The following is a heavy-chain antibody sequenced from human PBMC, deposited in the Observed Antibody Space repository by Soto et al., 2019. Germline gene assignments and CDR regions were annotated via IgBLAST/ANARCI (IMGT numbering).Heavy chain of an antibody. D-gene: IGHD6-19*01. CDR2: ISGAGRPI. V-gene: IGHV3-48*02. Sequence: EVQLVESGGGSVQPWGSLRLSCAASGFTFSTFSMNWVRQAPGRGLEWISYISGAGRPISYADSVKGRFTISRDNAKNSLSLQMDSLTDEDTAVYYCARDLGWAFDSWGQGTLVTVSS. CDR3: ARDLGWAFDS. CDR1: GFTFSTFS. J-gene: IGHJ4*02.